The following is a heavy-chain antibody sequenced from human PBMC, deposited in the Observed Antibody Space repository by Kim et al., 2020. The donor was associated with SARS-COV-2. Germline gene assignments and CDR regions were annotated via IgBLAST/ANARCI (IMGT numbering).Heavy chain of an antibody. Sequence: SETLSLTCTVSGGSISSYYWSWVRQPPGKGLEWIGYIYYSGSTDYNPSLKSRVTISVDTSKNQLSLKLSSVTAGDTAVYYCARVITGYSSGWPLGYWGQGTLVTVSS. CDR3: ARVITGYSSGWPLGY. D-gene: IGHD6-19*01. J-gene: IGHJ4*02. CDR2: IYYSGST. V-gene: IGHV4-59*01. CDR1: GGSISSYY.